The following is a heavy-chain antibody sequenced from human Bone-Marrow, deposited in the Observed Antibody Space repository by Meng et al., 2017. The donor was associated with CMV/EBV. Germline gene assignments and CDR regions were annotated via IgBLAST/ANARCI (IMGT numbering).Heavy chain of an antibody. V-gene: IGHV4-39*07. CDR3: ARDPTIFGVVPSD. D-gene: IGHD3-3*01. CDR2: IYYNGNT. CDR1: GASITSRSHY. Sequence: SETLSLTCDVSGASITSRSHYWGWIRQPPGKNLEWIGSIYYNGNTHNNPSLKSRVTMSVDTSKNQFSLKVRSLTAADTAVYCCARDPTIFGVVPSDWGQGTLVTVSS. J-gene: IGHJ4*02.